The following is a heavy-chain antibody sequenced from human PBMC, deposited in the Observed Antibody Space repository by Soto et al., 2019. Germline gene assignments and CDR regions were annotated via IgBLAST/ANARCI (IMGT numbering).Heavy chain of an antibody. CDR3: ARDRRGYGYHDY. CDR1: GDSVSSGSYY. D-gene: IGHD5-18*01. J-gene: IGHJ4*02. CDR2: IYNSGLT. V-gene: IGHV4-61*01. Sequence: PSGTLSLTCTVSGDSVSSGSYYWSWIRQPPGKGLEWIGHIYNSGLTNYNPSLRSRVTISIDMSKKQFSLNLRSVTAADTAVYFCARDRRGYGYHDYWGQGTLVTV.